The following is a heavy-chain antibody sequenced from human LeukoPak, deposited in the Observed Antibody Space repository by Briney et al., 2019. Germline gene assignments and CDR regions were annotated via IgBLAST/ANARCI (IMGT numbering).Heavy chain of an antibody. V-gene: IGHV3-23*01. J-gene: IGHJ4*02. CDR1: GFTFGSYA. CDR3: AKAFSTPYYYGSGTFSSRGETQSDY. CDR2: ISGSGGST. Sequence: GGSLRLSCAASGFTFGSYAMSWVRQAPGKGLEWVPAISGSGGSTYYADSVKGRFTISRDNSKNTLYLQMNSLRAEDTAVYYCAKAFSTPYYYGSGTFSSRGETQSDYWGQGTLVTVSS. D-gene: IGHD3-10*01.